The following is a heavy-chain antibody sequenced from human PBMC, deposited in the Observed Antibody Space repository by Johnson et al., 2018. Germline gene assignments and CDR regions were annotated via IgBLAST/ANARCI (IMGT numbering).Heavy chain of an antibody. J-gene: IGHJ6*02. Sequence: EVQLVESGGGLVQPGRSLRLSCAASGFTFDDYAMHWVRQAPGKGLEWVSGISWNSGSIGYADSVKGRFTISRDNAKNSLYLQMNSLRAEDTALYYCGKDIGNSSSRGGNYYYYYGLDVWGQGTTVTVSS. CDR3: GKDIGNSSSRGGNYYYYYGLDV. D-gene: IGHD6-13*01. CDR2: ISWNSGSI. V-gene: IGHV3-9*01. CDR1: GFTFDDYA.